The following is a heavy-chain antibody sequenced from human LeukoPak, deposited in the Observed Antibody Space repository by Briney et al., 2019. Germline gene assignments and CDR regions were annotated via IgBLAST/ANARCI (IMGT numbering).Heavy chain of an antibody. V-gene: IGHV4-34*01. CDR3: ARGGYCSSTSCYRAYYYGMDV. D-gene: IGHD2-2*02. Sequence: SETLSLTCAVYGGSFSGYYWSWIRQAPGKGLEWIGEINHSGSTNYNPSLKSRVTISVDTSKNQFSLKLSPVTAADTAVYYCARGGYCSSTSCYRAYYYGMDVWGQGTTVTVSS. CDR2: INHSGST. CDR1: GGSFSGYY. J-gene: IGHJ6*02.